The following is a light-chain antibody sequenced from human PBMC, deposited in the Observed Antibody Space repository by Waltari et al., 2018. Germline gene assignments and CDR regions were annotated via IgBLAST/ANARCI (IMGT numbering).Light chain of an antibody. Sequence: SSDLNQDPAVPVPMGQTVPITCQGACPRSYYTTWYQQKPGQAPLFVIYARDRRPAGVPERFSASSSGNSASLIITGAQAEDEGDYYCHSRDTSGDYVLFGGGTRLTV. V-gene: IGLV3-19*01. CDR3: HSRDTSGDYVL. J-gene: IGLJ2*01. CDR1: CPRSYY. CDR2: ARD.